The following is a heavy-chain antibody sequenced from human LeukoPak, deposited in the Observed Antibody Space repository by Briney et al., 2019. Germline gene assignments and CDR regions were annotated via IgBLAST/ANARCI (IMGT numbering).Heavy chain of an antibody. J-gene: IGHJ4*02. D-gene: IGHD2-2*01. CDR3: ARYAFTSSSFDY. V-gene: IGHV4-59*01. CDR1: GGSISSYY. CDR2: IYYSGST. Sequence: SETLSLTCTVSGGSISSYYWSWIRQPPGKGLEWIGYIYYSGSTNYNPSLKSRVTISVDTSKNQFSLKLSSVTAADTAAYYCARYAFTSSSFDYWGQGTLVTVSS.